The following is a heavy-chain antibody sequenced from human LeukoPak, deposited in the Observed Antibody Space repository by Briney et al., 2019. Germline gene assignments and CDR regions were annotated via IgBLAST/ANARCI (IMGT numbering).Heavy chain of an antibody. Sequence: GGSLRLSCAASGFTVSSNYMSWVRQAPGKGLEWVSTIYSGGSTYYADSAKGRFTISRDNAKNSLYLQMNSLRAEDTAVYYCARSQNNDYWGQGTLVTVSS. CDR1: GFTVSSNY. J-gene: IGHJ4*02. CDR3: ARSQNNDY. D-gene: IGHD1/OR15-1a*01. V-gene: IGHV3-53*01. CDR2: IYSGGST.